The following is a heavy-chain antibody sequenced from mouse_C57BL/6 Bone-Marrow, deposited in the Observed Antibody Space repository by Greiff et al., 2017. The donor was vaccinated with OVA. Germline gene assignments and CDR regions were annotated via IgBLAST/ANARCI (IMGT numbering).Heavy chain of an antibody. CDR2: INPSNGGT. Sequence: QVHVKQPGTELVKPGASVKLSCKASGYTFTSYWMHWVKQRPGQGLEWIGNINPSNGGTNYNEKFKSKATLTVDKSSSTAYMQLSRLTSEDSAVYYCASFIYYGNHWYFDVWGTGTTVTVSS. CDR3: ASFIYYGNHWYFDV. CDR1: GYTFTSYW. V-gene: IGHV1-53*01. D-gene: IGHD2-1*01. J-gene: IGHJ1*03.